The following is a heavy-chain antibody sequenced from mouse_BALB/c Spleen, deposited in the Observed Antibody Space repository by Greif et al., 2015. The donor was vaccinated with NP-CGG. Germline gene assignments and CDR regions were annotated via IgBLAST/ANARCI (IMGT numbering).Heavy chain of an antibody. J-gene: IGHJ2*01. CDR1: GYTFTSYY. CDR3: TRSSDSYFDY. CDR2: TNPSNGGT. V-gene: IGHV1S81*02. Sequence: QVQLQQSGAELVKPGASVKLSCKASGYTFTSYYMYWVKQRPGQGLEWIGETNPSNGGTNFNEKFKSKATLTVDKSSSTAYMHLSSLTSEDSAVYYCTRSSDSYFDYWGQGTTLTVSS. D-gene: IGHD3-3*01.